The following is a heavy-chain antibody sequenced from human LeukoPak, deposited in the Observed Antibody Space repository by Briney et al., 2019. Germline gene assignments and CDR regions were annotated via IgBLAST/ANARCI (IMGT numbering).Heavy chain of an antibody. CDR3: ARTYYDILTGYNPYFDY. D-gene: IGHD3-9*01. CDR2: ISGSGTTI. V-gene: IGHV3-48*03. CDR1: GFTFSSYE. Sequence: GGSLRLSCAASGFTFSSYEMNWVRQAPGKGLDWVSYISGSGTTIYYADSVKGRFTISRDNAKNFLYLQMNSLRAEDTAVYYCARTYYDILTGYNPYFDYWGQGILVTVSS. J-gene: IGHJ4*02.